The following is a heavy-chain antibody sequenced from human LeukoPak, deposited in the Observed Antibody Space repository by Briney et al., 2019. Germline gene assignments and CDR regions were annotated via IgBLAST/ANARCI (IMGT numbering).Heavy chain of an antibody. V-gene: IGHV3-13*01. J-gene: IGHJ4*02. CDR3: ARVAKERVGGVYYFDY. CDR2: IGTAGDT. CDR1: GFTFSDYD. Sequence: PGGSPRLSCAASGFTFSDYDMHWVRQATGKGLEWVSAIGTAGDTYYTGSVKGRFTISRENAKNSLYLQMNSLRAGDTAVYYCARVAKERVGGVYYFDYWGQGTLDTVSS. D-gene: IGHD1-1*01.